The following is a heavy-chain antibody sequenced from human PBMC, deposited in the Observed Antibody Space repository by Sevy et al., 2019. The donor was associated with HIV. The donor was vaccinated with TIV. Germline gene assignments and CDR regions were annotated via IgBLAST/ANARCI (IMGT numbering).Heavy chain of an antibody. V-gene: IGHV3-23*01. CDR3: AKDQERDYYDSSGYLSH. CDR2: ISGSGGST. Sequence: GSLRLSCAASGFTFSSYAMSWVRQAPGKGLEWVSAISGSGGSTYYADSVKGRFTISRDNSKNTLYLQMNSLRAEDTAVYYRAKDQERDYYDSSGYLSHWGQGTLVNVS. J-gene: IGHJ4*02. CDR1: GFTFSSYA. D-gene: IGHD3-22*01.